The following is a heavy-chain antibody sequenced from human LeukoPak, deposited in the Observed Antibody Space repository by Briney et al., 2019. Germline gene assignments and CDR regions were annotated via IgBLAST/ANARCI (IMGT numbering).Heavy chain of an antibody. CDR2: IYWDDDK. J-gene: IGHJ4*02. CDR3: AHRRGSGTLFDY. CDR1: GFSLSTSGVG. V-gene: IGHV2-5*02. D-gene: IGHD3-10*01. Sequence: SGPTLVKPTQTLTLTCTFSGFSLSTSGVGVGWIRQPPGKALEWLALIYWDDDKRYSPSLKSRLTTTKDTSKNQVVLTMTNMDPVDTATYYCAHRRGSGTLFDYWGQGTLVTVSS.